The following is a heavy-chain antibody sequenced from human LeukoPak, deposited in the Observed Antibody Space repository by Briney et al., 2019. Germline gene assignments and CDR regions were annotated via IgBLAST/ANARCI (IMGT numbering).Heavy chain of an antibody. D-gene: IGHD1-26*01. CDR1: GYTFTGYD. Sequence: ASVRVSCKASGYTFTGYDINWVRQAIGQGLEWMGWMNPSTGDTGYAQKFQGRVTMTRNTSVDTAFMELSGLGSEDTDVYCCTRGSLSGSSRDYWGQGTLVTVSS. V-gene: IGHV1-8*01. J-gene: IGHJ4*02. CDR3: TRGSLSGSSRDY. CDR2: MNPSTGDT.